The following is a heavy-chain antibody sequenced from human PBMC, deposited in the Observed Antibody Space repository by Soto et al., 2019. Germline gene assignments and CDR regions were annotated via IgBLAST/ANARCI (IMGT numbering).Heavy chain of an antibody. CDR2: ISYDGSNK. CDR3: AKGRGIAARPTLSDY. Sequence: GGSLRLSCAASGFTFSSYGMHWVRQAPGKGLEWVAVISYDGSNKYYADSVKGRFTISRDNSKNTLYLQMNSLRAEDTAVYYCAKGRGIAARPTLSDYWGQGTLVTVSS. V-gene: IGHV3-30*18. D-gene: IGHD6-6*01. CDR1: GFTFSSYG. J-gene: IGHJ4*02.